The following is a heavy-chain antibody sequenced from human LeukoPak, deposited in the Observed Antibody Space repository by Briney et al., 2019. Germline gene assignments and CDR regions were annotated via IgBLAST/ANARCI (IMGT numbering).Heavy chain of an antibody. D-gene: IGHD3-10*01. J-gene: IGHJ4*02. CDR3: ARVPLRITMVRGVTTPFQNSYFDY. Sequence: SVKVSCKASGGTFSSYTISWVRQAPGQGLEWMGRIIPILGIANYAQKFQGRVTITADKSTSTAYMELSSLRSEDTAVYYCARVPLRITMVRGVTTPFQNSYFDYWGQGTLVTVSS. CDR2: IIPILGIA. CDR1: GGTFSSYT. V-gene: IGHV1-69*02.